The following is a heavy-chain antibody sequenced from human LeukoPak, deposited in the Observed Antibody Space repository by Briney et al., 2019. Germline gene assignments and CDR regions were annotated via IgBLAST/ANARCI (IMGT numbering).Heavy chain of an antibody. V-gene: IGHV3-30*03. CDR1: GFTFSSYG. CDR3: ARDGGNFGGYFDY. CDR2: MSNDGSNK. D-gene: IGHD4-23*01. J-gene: IGHJ4*02. Sequence: GGSLRLSCAASGFTFSSYGMHWVRQAPGKGLEWVAVMSNDGSNKYYAGSVKGRFTISRDNSKNTLYLQMNSLRAEDTAVYYCARDGGNFGGYFDYWGQGTLVTVSS.